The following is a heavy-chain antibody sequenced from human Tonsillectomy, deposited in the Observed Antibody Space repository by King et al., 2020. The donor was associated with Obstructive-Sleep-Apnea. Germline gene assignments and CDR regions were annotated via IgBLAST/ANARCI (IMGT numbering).Heavy chain of an antibody. Sequence: QLQESGPGLVKPSETLSLTCTVSGGSIRSYYWSWIRRPPGKGLEWIGYIYYMGSTHYNPSLKSRVTISVDTSKNQFSLKLSSVTAADTAVYYCARVLYWYFDLWGRGTLVTVSS. CDR2: IYYMGST. J-gene: IGHJ2*01. V-gene: IGHV4-59*01. CDR3: ARVLYWYFDL. CDR1: GGSIRSYY.